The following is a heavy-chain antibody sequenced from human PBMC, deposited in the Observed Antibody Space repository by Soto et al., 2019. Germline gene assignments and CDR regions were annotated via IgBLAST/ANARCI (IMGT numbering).Heavy chain of an antibody. CDR2: IWYDGSNK. Sequence: SLRLSCAASGFTFSRYGMHWVRQAPGKGLEWVAVIWYDGSNKYYADSVKGRFTISRDNSKNTLYLQMNSLRAEDTAVYYCARDLGDYLGFDYWGQGTLVTVSS. CDR1: GFTFSRYG. CDR3: ARDLGDYLGFDY. V-gene: IGHV3-33*01. D-gene: IGHD3-10*01. J-gene: IGHJ4*02.